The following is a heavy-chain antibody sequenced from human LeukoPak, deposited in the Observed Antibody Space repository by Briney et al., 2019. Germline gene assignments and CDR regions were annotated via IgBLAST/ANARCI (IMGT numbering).Heavy chain of an antibody. V-gene: IGHV3-7*01. D-gene: IGHD6-19*01. CDR2: INQDGSKK. CDR1: GFTFSSYW. CDR3: ARDYTSGWDDAFDI. J-gene: IGHJ3*02. Sequence: GGSLRLSCSASGFTFSSYWVTWVRQAPGKGLEWVANINQDGSKKYYVDSVEGRFTISRDNAKSSLYLQMNSLRAEDTAVYYCARDYTSGWDDAFDIWGQGTMVTVSS.